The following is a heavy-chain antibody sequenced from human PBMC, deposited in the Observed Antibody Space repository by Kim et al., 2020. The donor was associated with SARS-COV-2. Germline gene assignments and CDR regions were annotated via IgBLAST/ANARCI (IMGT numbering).Heavy chain of an antibody. V-gene: IGHV4-39*01. CDR3: ARRTEAGGYFDF. Sequence: SETLSLTCSVSGGYINTSHYYWAWIRQPPGKGLEWIGTIYHRGSTYYNPSLKSRVTISVDTSRNQFSLKLASVTAADPAVYYCARRTEAGGYFDFWGQGSPDTVAS. CDR1: GGYINTSHYY. CDR2: IYHRGST. J-gene: IGHJ4*02. D-gene: IGHD3-16*01.